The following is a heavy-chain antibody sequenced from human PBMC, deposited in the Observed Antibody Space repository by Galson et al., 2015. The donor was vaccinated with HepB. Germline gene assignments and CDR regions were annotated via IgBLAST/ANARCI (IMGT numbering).Heavy chain of an antibody. Sequence: SLRLSCAASGFTFSAYAMHWVRQAPGKGLEWVALVSSDESNKYYADSVRGRFTISRDNSRNTVYLQMNSLRAEDTAVYYCARDYASSWYFNHYYGMDVWGQGTTVTVSS. D-gene: IGHD6-13*01. CDR1: GFTFSAYA. CDR3: ARDYASSWYFNHYYGMDV. CDR2: VSSDESNK. V-gene: IGHV3-30*04. J-gene: IGHJ6*02.